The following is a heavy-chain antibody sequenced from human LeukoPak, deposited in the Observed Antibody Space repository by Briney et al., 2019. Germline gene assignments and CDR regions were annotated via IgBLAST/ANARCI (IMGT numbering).Heavy chain of an antibody. CDR1: GFTFSSYE. Sequence: PGGSLRLSYAASGFTFSSYEINWVRQAPGKGLEWVAYISSSGSTIYYADSVKGRFTISRDNAKNSLYCARGVCSGGSCLLSNWYFDLWGRGTLVTVSS. V-gene: IGHV3-48*03. CDR2: ISSSGSTI. J-gene: IGHJ2*01. D-gene: IGHD2-15*01. CDR3: YFDL.